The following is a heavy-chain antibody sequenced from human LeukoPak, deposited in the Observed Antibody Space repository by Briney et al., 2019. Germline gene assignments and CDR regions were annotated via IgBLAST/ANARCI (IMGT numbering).Heavy chain of an antibody. Sequence: GGSLRLSCAASGFTFDDYTMHWVRQAPGKGLEWVSLITWDGGSAFYADSVKGRFTISRGNSKNSLYVQMNSLRTEDTALYYCATERQKYFEYWGQGTLVTVSS. V-gene: IGHV3-43*01. CDR2: ITWDGGSA. CDR3: ATERQKYFEY. D-gene: IGHD2/OR15-2a*01. J-gene: IGHJ4*02. CDR1: GFTFDDYT.